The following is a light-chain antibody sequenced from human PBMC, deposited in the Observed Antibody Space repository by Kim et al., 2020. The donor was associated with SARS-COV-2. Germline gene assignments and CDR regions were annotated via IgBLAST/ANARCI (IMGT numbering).Light chain of an antibody. J-gene: IGKJ4*01. CDR3: QKHDGAPLT. V-gene: IGKV1-27*01. Sequence: ASVGDRVTITCRASQGINNYLAWYQQKPGQVPKLLISDASSLQSGVPSRFSGSGAGTEFTLTISSLQPEDVATYYCQKHDGAPLTFGGGTKVDIK. CDR1: QGINNY. CDR2: DAS.